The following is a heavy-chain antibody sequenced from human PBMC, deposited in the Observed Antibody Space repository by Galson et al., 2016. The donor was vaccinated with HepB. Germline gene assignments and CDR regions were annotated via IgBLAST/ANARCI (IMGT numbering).Heavy chain of an antibody. CDR3: AKGYGLFDY. D-gene: IGHD1-14*01. CDR1: GFTFSSHA. Sequence: SLRLSCATSGFTFSSHAMSWVRQAPGKGLEWVSGISGSGGSTYYADSVKGRSTISRDNSKNTLYVQMNSLRAEDTAVYYCAKGYGLFDYWGQGTLVTVSS. CDR2: ISGSGGST. V-gene: IGHV3-23*01. J-gene: IGHJ4*02.